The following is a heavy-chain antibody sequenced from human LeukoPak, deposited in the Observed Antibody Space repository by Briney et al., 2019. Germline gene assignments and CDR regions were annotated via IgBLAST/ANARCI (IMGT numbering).Heavy chain of an antibody. CDR1: GYTFTGYY. Sequence: ASVKVSCKASGYTFTGYYMHWVRQAPGQGLEWMGWINPNSGGTNYAQKFQGRVTMTRDTSISTAYMELSRLRSDDTAVYYCALPPLEYYYDSSGSERLDYWGQGTLVTVSS. D-gene: IGHD3-22*01. V-gene: IGHV1-2*02. J-gene: IGHJ4*02. CDR2: INPNSGGT. CDR3: ALPPLEYYYDSSGSERLDY.